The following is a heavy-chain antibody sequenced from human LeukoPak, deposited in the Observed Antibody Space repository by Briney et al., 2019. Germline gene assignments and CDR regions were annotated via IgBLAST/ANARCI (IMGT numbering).Heavy chain of an antibody. CDR3: ARDRVTPYNWFDP. J-gene: IGHJ5*02. CDR1: GGSISSNSYY. Sequence: PSETLSLTCTVSGGSISSNSYYWGWIRQPPGKGLEWIGTIFYSGSTYYNPSLKSRVTISIDTSKNQFSLKLSSVTAADTAVYYCARDRVTPYNWFDPWGQGTLVTVSS. CDR2: IFYSGST. D-gene: IGHD4-23*01. V-gene: IGHV4-39*07.